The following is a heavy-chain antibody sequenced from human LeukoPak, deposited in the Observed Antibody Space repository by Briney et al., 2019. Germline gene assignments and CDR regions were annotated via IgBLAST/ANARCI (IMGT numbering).Heavy chain of an antibody. J-gene: IGHJ6*02. V-gene: IGHV3-11*01. CDR2: ISSSGSTI. Sequence: GGSLRLSCAASGFTFSDYYMSWIRQAPGKGLEWVSYISSSGSTIYYADSVKGRFTISRDNAKNSLYLQMSSLRAEDTAVYYCARAAAAGTEYYYGMDVWGQGTTVTVSS. D-gene: IGHD6-13*01. CDR3: ARAAAAGTEYYYGMDV. CDR1: GFTFSDYY.